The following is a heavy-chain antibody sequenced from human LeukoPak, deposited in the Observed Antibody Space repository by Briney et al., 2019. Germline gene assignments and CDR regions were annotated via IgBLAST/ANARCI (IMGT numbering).Heavy chain of an antibody. CDR1: GFTFSSYA. J-gene: IGHJ4*02. CDR2: ISGSGGGT. V-gene: IGHV3-23*01. CDR3: AKDGFYCSSTNCYLDY. D-gene: IGHD2-2*01. Sequence: GGSLRLSCAASGFTFSSYAMHWVRQAPGKGLEWVSAISGSGGGTYYADSVKGRFTISRDNSKNTLYLQMNSLRAEDTAVYYCAKDGFYCSSTNCYLDYWGQGTLVTVSS.